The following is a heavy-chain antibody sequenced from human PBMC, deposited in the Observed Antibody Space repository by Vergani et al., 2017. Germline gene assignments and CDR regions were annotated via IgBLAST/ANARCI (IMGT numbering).Heavy chain of an antibody. Sequence: QVQLVQSGAEVKKPGSSVKVSCKASGGTFSSYAISWVRQAPGQGLEWMGGIIPIFGTANYAQKFQGRVTITADESTSTAYMELSSLRSEDTAVYYCARGPRIVVVTKNPSWYVDLWGRGTLVTVSS. CDR1: GGTFSSYA. CDR3: ARGPRIVVVTKNPSWYVDL. V-gene: IGHV1-69*01. CDR2: IIPIFGTA. J-gene: IGHJ2*01. D-gene: IGHD3-22*01.